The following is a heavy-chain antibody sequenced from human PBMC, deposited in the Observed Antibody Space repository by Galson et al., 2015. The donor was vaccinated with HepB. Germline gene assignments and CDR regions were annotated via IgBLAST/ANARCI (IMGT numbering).Heavy chain of an antibody. CDR3: AKDQDYGDYSHSSEGFDI. CDR2: IKSKTDGGTT. Sequence: SLRLSCAASGFTFSNAWMNWVRQAPGKGLEWVGRIKSKTDGGTTDYAAPVKGRFTISRDDSKNTLYLQMNSLKTEDTAVYYCAKDQDYGDYSHSSEGFDIWGQGTMVTVSS. D-gene: IGHD4-17*01. CDR1: GFTFSNAW. J-gene: IGHJ3*02. V-gene: IGHV3-15*07.